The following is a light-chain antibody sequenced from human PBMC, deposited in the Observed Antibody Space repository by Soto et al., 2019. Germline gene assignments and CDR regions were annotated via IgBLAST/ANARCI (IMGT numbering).Light chain of an antibody. CDR3: QRCYIFPYT. J-gene: IGKJ2*01. Sequence: DIQLTQSPSTLSASVGDRVTITFRASQSIGSWLAWYQQTPGQAPKLLIDTSSHLHSGVPSRFSVTGFGTDFTLTISSLQPDAVATSDGQRCYIFPYTVGQGTKVEIK. CDR2: TSS. CDR1: QSIGSW. V-gene: IGKV1-5*03.